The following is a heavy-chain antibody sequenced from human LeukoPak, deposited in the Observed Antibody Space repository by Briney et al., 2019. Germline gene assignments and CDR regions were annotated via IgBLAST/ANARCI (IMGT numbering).Heavy chain of an antibody. CDR1: GFTFDDYA. CDR2: ISWNSGSI. V-gene: IGHV3-9*01. J-gene: IGHJ4*02. CDR3: AKLYSSALLGYFDY. Sequence: PGRSLRLSCAASGFTFDDYAMHWVRQAPGKGLEWVSGISWNSGSIGYADSVKGRFTISRDNAKNSLYLQMNSLRAEDTAVYHCAKLYSSALLGYFDYWGQGSLVTVSS. D-gene: IGHD6-19*01.